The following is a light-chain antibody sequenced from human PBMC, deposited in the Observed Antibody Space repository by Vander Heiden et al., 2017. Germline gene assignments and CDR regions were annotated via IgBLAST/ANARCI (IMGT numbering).Light chain of an antibody. CDR1: SSDAGSYNH. CDR3: CSYAGSSPSYVV. Sequence: QSALTHPPSLSGSPGQSITISCTGTSSDAGSYNHVAWYQQQPGKTPKLMIYEVSKRPSGVSNRCSGSKSGDTASLTISGLQAEDEADYYCCSYAGSSPSYVVFGGGTKLTVL. V-gene: IGLV2-23*02. J-gene: IGLJ2*01. CDR2: EVS.